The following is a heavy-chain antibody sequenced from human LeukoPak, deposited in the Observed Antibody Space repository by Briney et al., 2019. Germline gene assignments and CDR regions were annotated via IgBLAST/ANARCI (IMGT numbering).Heavy chain of an antibody. CDR1: HGYFRGYY. Sequence: SETLSLTRNVSHGYFRGYYWRWIRQPPGRGLEWLGGISHDGLTNYNPPLYSHVTMSLDTPKNQFSLNVNSVTPADTAVYYCVRGRCSREGCYYFDYWGQGTLLTVSS. V-gene: IGHV4-34*01. CDR2: ISHDGLT. CDR3: VRGRCSREGCYYFDY. D-gene: IGHD2-2*01. J-gene: IGHJ4*02.